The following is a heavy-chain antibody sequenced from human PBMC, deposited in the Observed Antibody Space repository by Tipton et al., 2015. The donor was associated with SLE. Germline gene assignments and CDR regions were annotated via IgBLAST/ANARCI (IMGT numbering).Heavy chain of an antibody. CDR3: ARDYYDLWSGYDFDC. J-gene: IGHJ4*02. V-gene: IGHV1-2*02. D-gene: IGHD3-3*01. Sequence: QLVQSGAEVKKPGASVKVSCKASGYTFTGYYMHWVRQAPGQGLEWMGWINPNSGGTNYAQKIQGRVTMTRDTSTSTAYMELRSLRSDDTAVYYCARDYYDLWSGYDFDCGGQGTLVTVSS. CDR1: GYTFTGYY. CDR2: INPNSGGT.